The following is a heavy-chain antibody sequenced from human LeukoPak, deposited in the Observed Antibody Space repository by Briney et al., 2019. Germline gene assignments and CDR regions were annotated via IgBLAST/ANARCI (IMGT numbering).Heavy chain of an antibody. J-gene: IGHJ4*02. CDR2: INHSGST. CDR3: ARVFKVTRYSSGLYYFDY. D-gene: IGHD6-19*01. Sequence: MPSETLSLTCAVYGGSFSGYYWSWIRQPPGKGLEWIGEINHSGSTNYNPSLKSRVTISVDTSKNQFSLKLSSVTAADTAVYYCARVFKVTRYSSGLYYFDYWGQGTLVTVSS. CDR1: GGSFSGYY. V-gene: IGHV4-34*01.